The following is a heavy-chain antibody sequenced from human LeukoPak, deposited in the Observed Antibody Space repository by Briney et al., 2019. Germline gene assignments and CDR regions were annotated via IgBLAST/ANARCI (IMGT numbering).Heavy chain of an antibody. D-gene: IGHD6-13*01. Sequence: GGSLRLSCAASGFTFSSYGMHWVRQAPGKGLEWVAVISYDGSNKYYADSVKGRFTISRDNSKNTLYLQMNSLRAEDTAVYYCARGAENYYFDYWGQGTLVTVSS. V-gene: IGHV3-30*03. J-gene: IGHJ4*02. CDR1: GFTFSSYG. CDR3: ARGAENYYFDY. CDR2: ISYDGSNK.